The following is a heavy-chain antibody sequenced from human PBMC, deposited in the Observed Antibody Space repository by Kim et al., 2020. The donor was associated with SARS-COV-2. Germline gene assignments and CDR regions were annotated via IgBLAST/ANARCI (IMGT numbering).Heavy chain of an antibody. V-gene: IGHV1-3*01. CDR3: ARRVTMVRGSLFNDY. Sequence: QKFQGRVTITRDTSASTDYMELSSLRSEDTAVYYCARRVTMVRGSLFNDYWGQGTLVTVSS. D-gene: IGHD3-10*01. J-gene: IGHJ4*02.